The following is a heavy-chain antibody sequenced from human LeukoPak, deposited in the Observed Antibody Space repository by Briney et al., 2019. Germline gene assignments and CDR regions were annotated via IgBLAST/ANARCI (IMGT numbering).Heavy chain of an antibody. CDR3: ARNPGSDYPEW. CDR1: GGSISSYY. J-gene: IGHJ4*02. V-gene: IGHV4-59*01. D-gene: IGHD4-17*01. Sequence: SETLSLTCTVTGGSISSYYWNWIRHPPGKGLEWIGYIYYSGTTNYNPSLKSRVTLSVDTSKNQFSLKLSSVTAADTAVYYCARNPGSDYPEWWGQGTLVTVSS. CDR2: IYYSGTT.